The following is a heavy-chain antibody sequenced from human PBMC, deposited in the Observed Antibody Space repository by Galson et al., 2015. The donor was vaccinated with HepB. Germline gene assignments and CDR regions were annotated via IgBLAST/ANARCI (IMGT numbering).Heavy chain of an antibody. Sequence: SVKVSCKASGYTFTSYGISWVRQAPGQGLEWMGWISAYNGNTNYAQKLQGRVTMTTDTSTSTAYMELRSLRADDTAVYYCERANEGSPADAFDIWGQGTMVTVSS. J-gene: IGHJ3*02. V-gene: IGHV1-18*01. CDR1: GYTFTSYG. CDR3: ERANEGSPADAFDI. D-gene: IGHD3-10*01. CDR2: ISAYNGNT.